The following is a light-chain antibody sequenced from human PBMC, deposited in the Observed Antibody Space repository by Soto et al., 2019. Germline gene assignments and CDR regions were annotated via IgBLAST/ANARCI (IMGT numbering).Light chain of an antibody. CDR2: GNS. V-gene: IGLV1-40*01. CDR3: QSYDSSLSGSVV. Sequence: QSVLTQPPSVSGAPGRGVTISVMGGGSNIGAGYDVHWYQQLPGTAPKLLIYGNSNRPSGVPDRFSGSKSGTSASLAITGLQAEDEADYYCQSYDSSLSGSVVFGGGTKLTVL. J-gene: IGLJ2*01. CDR1: GSNIGAGYD.